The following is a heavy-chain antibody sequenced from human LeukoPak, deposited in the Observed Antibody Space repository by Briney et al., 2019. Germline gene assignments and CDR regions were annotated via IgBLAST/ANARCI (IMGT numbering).Heavy chain of an antibody. Sequence: GGSPRLSCAASGFTFSSYAMTWVRQAPGKGLEWVSSISGSGGSTSYAVSVKGRFTISRDISKNTLYVQMNSLRAEDTAVYYCAKNTRYYDSGSSLPDDAFDIWGQGTMVAVSS. CDR2: ISGSGGST. CDR3: AKNTRYYDSGSSLPDDAFDI. J-gene: IGHJ3*02. V-gene: IGHV3-23*01. CDR1: GFTFSSYA. D-gene: IGHD3-10*01.